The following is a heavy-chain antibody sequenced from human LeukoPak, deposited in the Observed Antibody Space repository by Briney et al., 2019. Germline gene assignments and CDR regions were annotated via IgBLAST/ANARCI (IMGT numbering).Heavy chain of an antibody. CDR2: ISFDGGKI. V-gene: IGHV3-30*04. CDR1: GFPFSNYA. Sequence: GGSLRLSCTASGFPFSNYAMNWVRQTPGKGLEWVALISFDGGKIYYPDSVKGRFTISRDNSKNTLFLQMNSLTVEDTAVYYCARDPAKGAATYFDYWGQGTLVTVSS. CDR3: ARDPAKGAATYFDY. J-gene: IGHJ4*02. D-gene: IGHD2-15*01.